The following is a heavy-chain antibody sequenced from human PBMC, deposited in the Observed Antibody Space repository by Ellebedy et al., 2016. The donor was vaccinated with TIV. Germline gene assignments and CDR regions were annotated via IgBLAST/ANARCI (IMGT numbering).Heavy chain of an antibody. CDR3: AREGEQLVPFDY. D-gene: IGHD6-13*01. CDR2: ISSSGSTI. J-gene: IGHJ4*02. V-gene: IGHV3-48*03. CDR1: GFTFSSYA. Sequence: GGSLRLSCAASGFTFSSYAMHWVRQAPGKGLEWVSYISSSGSTIYYADSVKGRFTISRDNAKNSLYLQMNSLRAEDTAVYYCAREGEQLVPFDYWGQGTLVTVSS.